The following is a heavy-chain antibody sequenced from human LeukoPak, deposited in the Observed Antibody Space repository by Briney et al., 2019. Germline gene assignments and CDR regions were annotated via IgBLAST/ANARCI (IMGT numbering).Heavy chain of an antibody. V-gene: IGHV3-11*04. CDR3: ARRSRVVIIDYYYMDV. CDR2: ISSSGSTI. Sequence: GGSLRLSCAASGFTFSDYYMSWIRQAPGKGLEWVSYISSSGSTIYYADSVKGRFTISRDDAKNSLYLQMNSLRAEDTAVYYCARRSRVVIIDYYYMDVWGKGTTVTISS. D-gene: IGHD3-3*01. CDR1: GFTFSDYY. J-gene: IGHJ6*03.